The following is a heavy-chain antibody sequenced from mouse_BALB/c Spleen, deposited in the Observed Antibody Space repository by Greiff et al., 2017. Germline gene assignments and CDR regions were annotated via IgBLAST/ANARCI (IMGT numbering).Heavy chain of an antibody. D-gene: IGHD2-4*01. CDR3: ARDYDYDMDY. Sequence: EVMLVESGPGLVKPSQSLSLTCTVTGYSITSDYAWNWIRQFPGNKLEWMGYISYSGSTSYNPSLKSRISITRDTSKNQFFLQLNSVTTEDTATYYCARDYDYDMDYWGQGTSVTVSS. CDR2: ISYSGST. V-gene: IGHV3-2*02. CDR1: GYSITSDYA. J-gene: IGHJ4*01.